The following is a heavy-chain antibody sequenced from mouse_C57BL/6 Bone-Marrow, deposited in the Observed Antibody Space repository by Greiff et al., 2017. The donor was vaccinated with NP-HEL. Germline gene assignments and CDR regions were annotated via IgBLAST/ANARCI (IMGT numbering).Heavy chain of an antibody. V-gene: IGHV2-9*01. CDR2: IWGGGST. D-gene: IGHD2-1*01. CDR3: ALIYYCNYGAMDY. Sequence: QVQLKESGPGLVAPSQSLSITCTVSGFSLTSYGVDWVRQPPGKGLEWLGVIWGGGSTNYNSAPMSRLSISKDNSKSQVFLKMNCLQTDDSAMYYCALIYYCNYGAMDYWGQGTSVTVSS. J-gene: IGHJ4*01. CDR1: GFSLTSYG.